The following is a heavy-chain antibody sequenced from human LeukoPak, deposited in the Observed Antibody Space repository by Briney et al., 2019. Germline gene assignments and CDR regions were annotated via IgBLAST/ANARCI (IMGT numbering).Heavy chain of an antibody. CDR2: IYHSGST. V-gene: IGHV4-4*02. CDR1: GGSISSSNW. CDR3: AMRSNHELIY. Sequence: PSETLSLTCAVPGGSISSSNWWTWVRQPPGKGLEWIGEIYHSGSTNYNPSLKSRVTISVDKSKNQFSLKLTSVTAADTALYYCAMRSNHELIYWGQGTLVTVSS. D-gene: IGHD4-11*01. J-gene: IGHJ4*02.